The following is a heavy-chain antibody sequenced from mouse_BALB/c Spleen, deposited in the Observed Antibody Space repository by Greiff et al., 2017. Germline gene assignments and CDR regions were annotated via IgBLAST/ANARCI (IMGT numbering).Heavy chain of an antibody. CDR3: ARDNIYFDY. CDR1: GFTFTDYY. J-gene: IGHJ2*01. V-gene: IGHV7-3*02. Sequence: EVQVVESGGGLVQPGGSLRLSCATSGFTFTDYYMSWVRQPPGKALEWLGFIRNKANGYTTEYSASVKGRFTISRDNSQSILYLQMNTLRAEDSATYYCARDNIYFDYWGQGTTLTVSS. CDR2: IRNKANGYTT.